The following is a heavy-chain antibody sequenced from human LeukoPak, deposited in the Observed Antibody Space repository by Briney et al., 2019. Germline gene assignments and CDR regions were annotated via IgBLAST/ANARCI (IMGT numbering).Heavy chain of an antibody. CDR2: INHSGST. CDR1: GGSFSGYY. CDR3: AREGYDFWSGQEVLDAFDI. D-gene: IGHD3-3*01. J-gene: IGHJ3*02. Sequence: SETLSLTCAVYGGSFSGYYWSWIRQPPGKGLEWIGEINHSGSTNYNPSLKSRVTISVDTSKNQFSLKLSSVTAADTAVYYCAREGYDFWSGQEVLDAFDIWGQGTMVTVSS. V-gene: IGHV4-34*01.